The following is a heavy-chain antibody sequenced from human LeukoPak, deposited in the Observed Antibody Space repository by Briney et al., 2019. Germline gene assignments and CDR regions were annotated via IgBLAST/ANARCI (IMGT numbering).Heavy chain of an antibody. V-gene: IGHV4-39*01. J-gene: IGHJ3*02. CDR2: IYYSGST. CDR1: GVSISSSSYY. Sequence: SETLSLTCTVSGVSISSSSYYWGGIRQPPGKGLEWIASIYYSGSTYYNPSLKSRVTISVDTSKNQFSLKLSSVTAADTAVYYCARLCRDGGYSYGFCAFDIWGQGTMVTVSS. D-gene: IGHD5-18*01. CDR3: ARLCRDGGYSYGFCAFDI.